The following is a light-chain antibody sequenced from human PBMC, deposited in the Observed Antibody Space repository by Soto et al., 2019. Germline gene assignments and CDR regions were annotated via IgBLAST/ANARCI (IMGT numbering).Light chain of an antibody. CDR1: QSINSF. J-gene: IGKJ4*01. V-gene: IGKV1-39*01. Sequence: DIQMTQSPSSLSASVGDRVTITCRASQSINSFLNWYQQKPGKAPKLLIYTASSLQSGVPSRFSGSGSGTDFTLTISSLQPEDFATYCCQQCDTTPQTFGGGTRVEIK. CDR3: QQCDTTPQT. CDR2: TAS.